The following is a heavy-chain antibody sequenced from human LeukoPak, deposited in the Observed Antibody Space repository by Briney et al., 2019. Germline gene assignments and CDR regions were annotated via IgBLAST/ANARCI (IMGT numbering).Heavy chain of an antibody. Sequence: PGGSLRLSCAASGFTFSSYWTHWVRQAPGKGLVWVSRINSDGSSTSYADSVKGRFTISRDNAKNTLYLQMNSLRAEDTAVYYCTVLVYGGYVDDAFDIWGQGTMVTVSS. CDR3: TVLVYGGYVDDAFDI. J-gene: IGHJ3*02. V-gene: IGHV3-74*01. CDR1: GFTFSSYW. D-gene: IGHD5-12*01. CDR2: INSDGSST.